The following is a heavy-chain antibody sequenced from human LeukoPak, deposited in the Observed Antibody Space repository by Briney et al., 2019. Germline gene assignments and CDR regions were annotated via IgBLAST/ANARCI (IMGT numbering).Heavy chain of an antibody. CDR1: QYTFTDYY. D-gene: IGHD6-6*01. CDR2: INPNSGGT. Sequence: ASVKVSCKASQYTFTDYYMHWVRQAPGQGLEWMGWINPNSGGTNYAQKFQGRVTMTRDTSISTAYMEVSRVRSDDTAMYYCARGSSTRVYYYYYMDVWGKGTTVTVSS. CDR3: ARGSSTRVYYYYYMDV. J-gene: IGHJ6*03. V-gene: IGHV1-2*02.